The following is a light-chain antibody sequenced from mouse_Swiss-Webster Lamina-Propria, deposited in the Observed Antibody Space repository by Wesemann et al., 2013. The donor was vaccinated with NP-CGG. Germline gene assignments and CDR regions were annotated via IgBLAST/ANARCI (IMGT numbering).Light chain of an antibody. CDR1: QDINSY. CDR2: RAN. CDR3: QQGNTLPWT. Sequence: DIKMTQSPSSMYASLGERVTITCKASQDINSYLSWFQQKPGKSPKTLIYRANRLVDGVPSRFSGSGSGTDYSLTISNLEQEDIATYFCQQGNTLPWTFGGGTKLEIK. J-gene: IGKJ1*01. V-gene: IGKV14-111*01.